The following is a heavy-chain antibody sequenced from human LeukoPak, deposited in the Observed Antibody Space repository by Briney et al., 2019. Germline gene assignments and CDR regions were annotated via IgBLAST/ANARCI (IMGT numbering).Heavy chain of an antibody. CDR1: GYGFTSFD. CDR2: MSPHSANT. CDR3: ARHGRGGDGFDI. D-gene: IGHD3-10*01. V-gene: IGHV1-8*01. J-gene: IGHJ3*02. Sequence: ASVKVSCKASGYGFTSFDINWVRQATGQGLEWMGWMSPHSANTGYAQRFQGRATMTRDTSTNTAFLELSSLRSEDTALYYCARHGRGGDGFDIWGQGTKVTVSS.